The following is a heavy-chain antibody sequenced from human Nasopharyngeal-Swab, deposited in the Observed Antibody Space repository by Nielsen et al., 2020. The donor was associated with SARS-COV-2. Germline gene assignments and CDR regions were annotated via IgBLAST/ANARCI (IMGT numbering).Heavy chain of an antibody. V-gene: IGHV4-59*08. CDR1: GGSISSYY. D-gene: IGHD2-15*01. J-gene: IGHJ6*03. CDR3: ARQGQVFCSGGSPFCYYYYMDV. Sequence: SETLSLTCTVSGGSISSYYWSWIRQPPGKGLEWIGYIYYSGSTYYNPSLKSRVTISVDTSKNQFSLKLSSVTAADTAVYYCARQGQVFCSGGSPFCYYYYMDVWGKGTTVTVSS. CDR2: IYYSGST.